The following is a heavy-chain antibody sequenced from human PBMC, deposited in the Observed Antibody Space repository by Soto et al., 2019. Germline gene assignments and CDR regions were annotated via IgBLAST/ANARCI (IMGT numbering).Heavy chain of an antibody. J-gene: IGHJ5*02. D-gene: IGHD4-17*01. V-gene: IGHV1-69*06. CDR2: IIPIFGTA. CDR1: GGTFSSYA. Sequence: QVQLVQSGAEVKKPGSSVKVSCKASGGTFSSYAISWVRQAPGQGLEWMGGIIPIFGTANYAQKFQGRVTITADKPTSTGHMELSSLRAEETAVYYCARDPVYGDYDSWVDPGGQGTLVTVSS. CDR3: ARDPVYGDYDSWVDP.